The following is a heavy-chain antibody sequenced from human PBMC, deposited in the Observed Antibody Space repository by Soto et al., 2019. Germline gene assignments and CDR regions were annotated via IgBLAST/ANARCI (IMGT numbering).Heavy chain of an antibody. J-gene: IGHJ6*02. V-gene: IGHV4-59*02. Sequence: SETLSLTSTVSGGSVSSYYWSWIRQPPGKGLEWIGYIYYSESTNYNPSLKSRVTISLDTSKNQFSLKLRSVTAADTAVYYCARARDFGAARYYYDLDVWGQGTTVTVSS. CDR3: ARARDFGAARYYYDLDV. CDR1: GGSVSSYY. CDR2: IYYSEST. D-gene: IGHD2-21*01.